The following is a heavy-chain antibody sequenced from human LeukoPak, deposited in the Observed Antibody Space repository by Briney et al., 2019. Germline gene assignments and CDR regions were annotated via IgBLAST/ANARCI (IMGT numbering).Heavy chain of an antibody. Sequence: GSLRLSCATSGFTLNSLGLGWVRQAPGEGPEWVSAISGSGGSTYYADSVKGRFTISRDNSKNTLYLQMNSLRAEDTAVYYCARDGNDGGVFDIWGQGTMVTVSS. J-gene: IGHJ3*02. CDR3: ARDGNDGGVFDI. CDR2: ISGSGGST. D-gene: IGHD2-15*01. CDR1: GFTLNSLG. V-gene: IGHV3-23*01.